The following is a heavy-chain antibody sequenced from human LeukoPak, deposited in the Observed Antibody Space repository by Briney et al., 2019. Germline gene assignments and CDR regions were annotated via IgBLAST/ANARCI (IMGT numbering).Heavy chain of an antibody. J-gene: IGHJ4*02. CDR1: GYTFTSYD. Sequence: GSVKVSCKASGYTFTSYDINWVRQATGQGLEWMGWMNPNSGNTDYAHKVQGRVTMTRNTSISTAYMELSSLRSEDTAVYYCARWVGDCSGGSCYGGRDYWGQGTLVTVSS. CDR2: MNPNSGNT. V-gene: IGHV1-8*01. CDR3: ARWVGDCSGGSCYGGRDY. D-gene: IGHD2-15*01.